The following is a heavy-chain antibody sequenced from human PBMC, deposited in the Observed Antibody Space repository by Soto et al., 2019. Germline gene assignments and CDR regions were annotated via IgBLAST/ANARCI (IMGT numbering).Heavy chain of an antibody. Sequence: PSETLSLTCAVSGDSISSTYWWTWVRQSPGKGLEWIGEVYHSGITTYNPSLKSRVTISIDKSNNQFSLKLNSVTGADTAVYFCTRRHYFDYWGQGALVTVSS. J-gene: IGHJ4*02. CDR2: VYHSGIT. CDR1: GDSISSTYW. CDR3: TRRHYFDY. V-gene: IGHV4-4*02.